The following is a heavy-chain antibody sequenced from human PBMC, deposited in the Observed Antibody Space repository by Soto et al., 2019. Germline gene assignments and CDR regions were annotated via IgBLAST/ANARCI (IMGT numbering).Heavy chain of an antibody. CDR2: IYHTGNT. CDR3: ARGGRWLFDY. D-gene: IGHD6-19*01. J-gene: IGHJ4*02. V-gene: IGHV4-4*02. CDR1: GGSISTDNW. Sequence: QVQLEESGPGLVKPSGTLSLTYAVSGGSISTDNWWSWVRQPPGKGLEWVGEIYHTGNTNYNPSLKSRLTISIDKSKDQFSLDVTFVTAADTAVYYCARGGRWLFDYWGQGALVTVSS.